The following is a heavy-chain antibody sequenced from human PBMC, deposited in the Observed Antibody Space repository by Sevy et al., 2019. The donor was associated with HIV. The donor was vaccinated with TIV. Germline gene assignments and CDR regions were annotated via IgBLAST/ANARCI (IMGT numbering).Heavy chain of an antibody. J-gene: IGHJ5*02. CDR1: GYTFTNYY. CDR3: VRGDCGGDCSPHWFDP. D-gene: IGHD2-21*01. CDR2: IDPSGGTR. Sequence: ASVKGSCKTSGYTFTNYYMHWVRQAPGQGLEWMGLIDPSGGTRSYAQKFQGRVTMTRDTSTSTVNMELSSLRSDDTALYYCVRGDCGGDCSPHWFDPWGQGTLVTVSS. V-gene: IGHV1-46*01.